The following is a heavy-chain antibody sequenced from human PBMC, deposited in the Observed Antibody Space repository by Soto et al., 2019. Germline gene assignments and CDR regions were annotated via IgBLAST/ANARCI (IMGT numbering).Heavy chain of an antibody. D-gene: IGHD6-13*01. Sequence: GASVKVSCKASGYTFTSYDINWVRQATGQGLEWMGWMNPNSGNTGYAQKFQGRVTISVDTSKNQFSLKLSSVTAADTAVYYCARVWVAAAGAHPYYFDYWGLGTLVTVSS. CDR3: ARVWVAAAGAHPYYFDY. J-gene: IGHJ4*02. V-gene: IGHV1-8*01. CDR1: GYTFTSYD. CDR2: MNPNSGNT.